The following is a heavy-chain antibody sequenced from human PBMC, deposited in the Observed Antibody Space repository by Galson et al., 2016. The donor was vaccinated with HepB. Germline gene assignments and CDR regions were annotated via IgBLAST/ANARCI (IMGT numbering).Heavy chain of an antibody. CDR3: SKDVDIVVVPSAIDY. Sequence: SLRLSCAASGFTFSRYAMSWVRQAPGKGLEWVSGISGSGDRRYYADSVKGRFIISRDNSKNTVYLQMNSLRVEDTAVYYYSKDVDIVVVPSAIDYWGQGTLVTVSS. CDR2: ISGSGDRR. J-gene: IGHJ4*02. V-gene: IGHV3-23*01. D-gene: IGHD2-2*01. CDR1: GFTFSRYA.